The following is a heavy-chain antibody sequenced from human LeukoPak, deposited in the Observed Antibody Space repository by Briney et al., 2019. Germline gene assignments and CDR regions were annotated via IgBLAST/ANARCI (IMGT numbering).Heavy chain of an antibody. D-gene: IGHD6-19*01. CDR1: GYTFTGYY. Sequence: GASVKVSCKASGYTFTGYYMHWVRQAPGQGLEWMGWINPNSGGTNYAQKLQGRVTMTRDTSISTAYMELSRLRSDDTAVYYCAIDSSGSRYYFDYWGQGTLVTVSS. V-gene: IGHV1-2*02. J-gene: IGHJ4*02. CDR3: AIDSSGSRYYFDY. CDR2: INPNSGGT.